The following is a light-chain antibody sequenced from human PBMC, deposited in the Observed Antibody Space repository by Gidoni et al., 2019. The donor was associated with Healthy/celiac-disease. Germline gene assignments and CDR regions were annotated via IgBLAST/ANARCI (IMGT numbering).Light chain of an antibody. J-gene: IGKJ4*01. CDR3: QQYNNWPLT. V-gene: IGKV3-15*01. CDR2: GVS. CDR1: QRVSSN. Sequence: ILLTHAPPTLSVSPGERTTLSCRASQRVSSNLAWYQQKPGQAPRPLIYGVSTRATGIPAMFSGSGCGTEFTLPISSLQSEDFAVYYCQQYNNWPLTFGGXTKVEIK.